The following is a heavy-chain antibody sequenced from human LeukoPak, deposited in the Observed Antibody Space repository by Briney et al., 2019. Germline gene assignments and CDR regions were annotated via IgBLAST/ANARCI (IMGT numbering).Heavy chain of an antibody. V-gene: IGHV3-23*01. D-gene: IGHD3-16*02. J-gene: IGHJ4*02. CDR2: VTASGDTT. Sequence: PGGSLRLSCAASGFTFSSYAMSWVRQAPGKGLEWVSGVTASGDTTYYADSVKGRFTISRDNSKNTLYLQMNSLRAEDTAVYYCAKYSYNDYVWGSYRYLLDYWGQGTLVTVSS. CDR3: AKYSYNDYVWGSYRYLLDY. CDR1: GFTFSSYA.